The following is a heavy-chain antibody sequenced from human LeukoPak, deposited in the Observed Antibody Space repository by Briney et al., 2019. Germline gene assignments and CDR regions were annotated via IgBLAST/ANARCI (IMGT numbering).Heavy chain of an antibody. Sequence: GGSLRLSCAASGFTLSTYAMGWVRQTPGKGLEWVAATSSSDAGTYHADSVRGRFTISRDNSKNTLYLQTNSLRAEDAAVYFCAKAPVTSCRGAYCYPFDSWGQGTLVTVSS. CDR2: TSSSDAGT. V-gene: IGHV3-23*01. CDR3: AKAPVTSCRGAYCYPFDS. D-gene: IGHD2-21*01. CDR1: GFTLSTYA. J-gene: IGHJ4*02.